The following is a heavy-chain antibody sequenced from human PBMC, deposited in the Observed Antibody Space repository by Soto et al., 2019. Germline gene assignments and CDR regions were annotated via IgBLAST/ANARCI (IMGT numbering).Heavy chain of an antibody. J-gene: IGHJ3*02. CDR3: ARDRRARYCSSTSCDAFDI. Sequence: GASVKVSCKASGGTFISYGISWVRQAPGQGLEWMGWISAYNGNTNYAQKLQGRVTMTTDTSTSTAYMELRSLRSDDTAVYYCARDRRARYCSSTSCDAFDIWGRGTIVTVSS. D-gene: IGHD2-2*01. CDR1: GGTFISYG. CDR2: ISAYNGNT. V-gene: IGHV1-18*01.